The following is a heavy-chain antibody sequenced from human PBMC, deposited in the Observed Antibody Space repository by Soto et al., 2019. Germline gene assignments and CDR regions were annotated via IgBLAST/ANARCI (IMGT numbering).Heavy chain of an antibody. V-gene: IGHV3-30*18. J-gene: IGHJ6*02. CDR1: GFSFSSSG. Sequence: QVQLVESGGGVVQPGRSLRLSCAASGFSFSSSGMHWVRQAPGKGLEWVAVISYDGSDKYYADSVKGRFTISRDKSKNTLYPQMDNLKPEDTAVDYCAKDSEPYVDILATIRSGYYYNGMDVWGQGTTVTVSS. CDR3: AKDSEPYVDILATIRSGYYYNGMDV. D-gene: IGHD5-12*01. CDR2: ISYDGSDK.